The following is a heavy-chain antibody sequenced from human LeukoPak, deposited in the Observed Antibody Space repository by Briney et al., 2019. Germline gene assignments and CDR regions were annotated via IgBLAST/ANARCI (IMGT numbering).Heavy chain of an antibody. D-gene: IGHD3-10*01. CDR1: GFTLSDYY. J-gene: IGHJ6*02. CDR2: ISSSGSTI. Sequence: GGSLRLSCAASGFTLSDYYMSWIRQAPGKGLEWVSYISSSGSTIYYADSVKGRFTISRDNAKNSLYLQMNSLRAEDTAVYYCARDDYPSGSLGMDVWGQGTTVTVSS. V-gene: IGHV3-11*01. CDR3: ARDDYPSGSLGMDV.